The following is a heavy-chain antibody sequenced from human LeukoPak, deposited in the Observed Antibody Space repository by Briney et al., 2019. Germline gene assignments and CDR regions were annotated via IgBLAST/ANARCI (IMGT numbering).Heavy chain of an antibody. CDR1: GFTFSSYA. D-gene: IGHD3-16*01. Sequence: PGGSLRLSCAASGFTFSSYAMHWVRQAPGKGLEWVSSISSGDETTYYADSVKGRFTISRDNSKNTLYLQINSLRADDTAVYYCAKDPTSYGSYAACFDCWGQGTLVTVSS. V-gene: IGHV3-23*01. CDR3: AKDPTSYGSYAACFDC. CDR2: ISSGDETT. J-gene: IGHJ4*02.